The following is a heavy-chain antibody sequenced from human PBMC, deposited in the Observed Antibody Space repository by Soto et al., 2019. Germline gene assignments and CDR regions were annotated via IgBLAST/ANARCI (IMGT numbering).Heavy chain of an antibody. V-gene: IGHV3-23*01. CDR1: GFTFSSYA. CDR2: ISGSGGST. CDR3: AKGRGYYYDLHAFDI. Sequence: GESLKISCAASGFTFSSYAMSWVRQAPGKGLEWVSAISGSGGSTYYADSVKGRFTISRDNSKNTLYLQMNSLRAEDTAVYYCAKGRGYYYDLHAFDIWGQGTMVTVSS. D-gene: IGHD3-22*01. J-gene: IGHJ3*02.